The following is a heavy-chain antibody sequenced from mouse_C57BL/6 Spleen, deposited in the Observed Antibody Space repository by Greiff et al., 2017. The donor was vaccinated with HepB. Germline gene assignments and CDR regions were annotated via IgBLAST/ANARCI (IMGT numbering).Heavy chain of an antibody. J-gene: IGHJ4*01. Sequence: EVKLVESGGGLVKPGGSLKLSCAASGFTFSDYGMHWVRQAPEKGLEWVAYISSGSSTIYYADTVKGRFTISRDNAKNTLFLQMTSLRSEDTAMYYCARGDYGLYAMDYWGQGTSVTVSS. D-gene: IGHD1-1*01. CDR3: ARGDYGLYAMDY. CDR2: ISSGSSTI. V-gene: IGHV5-17*01. CDR1: GFTFSDYG.